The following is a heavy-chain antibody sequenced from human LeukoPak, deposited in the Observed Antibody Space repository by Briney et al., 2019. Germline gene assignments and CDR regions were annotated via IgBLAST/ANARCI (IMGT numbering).Heavy chain of an antibody. V-gene: IGHV5-51*01. J-gene: IGHJ6*02. CDR1: GYRFTSYW. D-gene: IGHD3-10*01. CDR2: IYPGDSDT. CDR3: AGQRGFGESYGMDV. Sequence: GAPLKISFQGSGYRFTSYWIGWVRPLPGKGLERMGIIYPGDSDTRYSPSFQGQVTISADKSISTAYLQWSSLKASDTAMYYCAGQRGFGESYGMDVWGQGTTVTVSS.